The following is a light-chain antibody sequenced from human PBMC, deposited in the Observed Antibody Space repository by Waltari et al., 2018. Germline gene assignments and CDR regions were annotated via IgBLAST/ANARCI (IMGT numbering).Light chain of an antibody. CDR3: AAWDDSLNTFV. V-gene: IGLV1-47*01. J-gene: IGLJ1*01. CDR1: TSNIGANS. CDR2: KNN. Sequence: QSVLTQPPSASGTPGRRVTISCSGSTSNIGANSVSWYQQVPGTAPKLLIYKNNQRPSGVPDRFSGSKSGTSASLAISGLRSEDEADYHCAAWDDSLNTFVFGPGTTVTVL.